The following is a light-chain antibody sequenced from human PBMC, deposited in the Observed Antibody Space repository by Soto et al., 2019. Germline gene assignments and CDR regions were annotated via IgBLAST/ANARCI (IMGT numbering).Light chain of an antibody. CDR3: QQYNDWPPT. V-gene: IGKV3-15*01. Sequence: EIVLTQSPATLSVSPWERATLSCRASQSVRSNLAWYQQKPGQAPRLLIYGASTRATGIPARFSGSGSGTEFTLSIGSLQSEDFAVYYCQQYNDWPPTFGQGTKVDIK. CDR2: GAS. CDR1: QSVRSN. J-gene: IGKJ1*01.